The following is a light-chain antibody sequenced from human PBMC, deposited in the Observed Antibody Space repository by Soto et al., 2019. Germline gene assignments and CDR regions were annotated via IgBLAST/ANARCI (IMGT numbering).Light chain of an antibody. Sequence: DIQMTQSPSSLSASLGDRVTITCQASQDISKYLNWYQQKPGKAPKLLIYDASNLETGVPSRVSGSGSGTDFTFTISSLQPEDIATYYCQQYENLTLTFGGGTKVDIK. V-gene: IGKV1-33*01. CDR2: DAS. J-gene: IGKJ4*01. CDR1: QDISKY. CDR3: QQYENLTLT.